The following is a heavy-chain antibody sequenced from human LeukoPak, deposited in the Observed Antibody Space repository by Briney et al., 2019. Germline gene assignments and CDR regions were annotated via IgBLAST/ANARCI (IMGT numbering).Heavy chain of an antibody. CDR2: IYNSGST. Sequence: PWETLCLTCNVSGGSISSSTYYWGWLRQPPGKGLEWVGSIYNSGSTYYNPSLKSRVTIAVDTSKNQFSLKLSSVTAADTAVYYWARHSWGLPPAEYFQHWGQGTLVTVSS. V-gene: IGHV4-39*01. CDR3: ARHSWGLPPAEYFQH. CDR1: GGSISSSTYY. D-gene: IGHD3-16*01. J-gene: IGHJ1*01.